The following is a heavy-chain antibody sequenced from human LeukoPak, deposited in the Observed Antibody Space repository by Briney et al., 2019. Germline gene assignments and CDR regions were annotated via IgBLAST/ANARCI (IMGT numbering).Heavy chain of an antibody. CDR3: AREDWNYALEL. V-gene: IGHV1-2*02. CDR1: GYTFIGYF. CDR2: INPNHGDT. Sequence: ASVKVSCKASGYTFIGYFMHWVRQAPGQGLEWMGWINPNHGDTKFAQKFQGRVTLTRDTSITTAYMELRNLRSDDTALYFCAREDWNYALELWGQGTLITVSS. D-gene: IGHD1-7*01. J-gene: IGHJ4*02.